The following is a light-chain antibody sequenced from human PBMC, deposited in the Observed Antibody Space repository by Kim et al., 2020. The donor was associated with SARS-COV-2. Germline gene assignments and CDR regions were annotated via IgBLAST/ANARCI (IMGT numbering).Light chain of an antibody. CDR1: SVGSNS. Sequence: PGKTDSGSCGGNSVGSNSVHWYQPKSGQAPVLVIYYDSDRPSGIPERFSGSNSGNTATLTISRVEAGDEADYYCQVWDSTTDHRVVFGGGTQLTVL. CDR2: YDS. CDR3: QVWDSTTDHRVV. J-gene: IGLJ2*01. V-gene: IGLV3-21*04.